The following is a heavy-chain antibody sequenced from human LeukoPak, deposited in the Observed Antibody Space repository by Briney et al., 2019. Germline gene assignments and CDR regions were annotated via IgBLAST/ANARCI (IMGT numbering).Heavy chain of an antibody. CDR3: ARDSMIRGVLDF. Sequence: GGSLRLSCAASGFTFSSYSMNWVRQAPGKGLEWISYISSSSTIYYADSVKGRFTISRDNAKNSLYLQMNSLRAEDTAVYYCARDSMIRGVLDFWGQGTLVTVSS. CDR2: ISSSSTI. V-gene: IGHV3-48*01. D-gene: IGHD3-10*01. CDR1: GFTFSSYS. J-gene: IGHJ4*02.